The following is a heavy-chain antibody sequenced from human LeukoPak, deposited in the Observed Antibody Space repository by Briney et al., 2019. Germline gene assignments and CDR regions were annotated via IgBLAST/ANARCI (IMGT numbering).Heavy chain of an antibody. Sequence: GGSLRLSCAASGSTFSSYAMSWVRQAPGKGLEWVSAISGSGGSTYYADSVKGRFTISRDNSKNTLYLQMNSLRAEDTAVYYCAKSDTIFGVVSGPYYYYGMDVWGQGTRSPSP. CDR3: AKSDTIFGVVSGPYYYYGMDV. V-gene: IGHV3-23*01. CDR1: GSTFSSYA. J-gene: IGHJ6*02. CDR2: ISGSGGST. D-gene: IGHD3-3*01.